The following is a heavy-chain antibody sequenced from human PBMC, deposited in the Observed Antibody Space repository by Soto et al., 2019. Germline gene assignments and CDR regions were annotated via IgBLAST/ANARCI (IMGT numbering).Heavy chain of an antibody. J-gene: IGHJ4*02. CDR2: IYSGGST. Sequence: EVQLVESGGGLVQPGGSLRLSCAASGVTVSSNYMSWVRQAPGKGLEWVSVIYSGGSTYYADSVKGRVTISRDNSKNTLYLQMNNLRAEETAVYYCARDFYYHGSGTMGGYFDYWGQGTLVTVSS. V-gene: IGHV3-66*01. D-gene: IGHD3-10*01. CDR1: GVTVSSNY. CDR3: ARDFYYHGSGTMGGYFDY.